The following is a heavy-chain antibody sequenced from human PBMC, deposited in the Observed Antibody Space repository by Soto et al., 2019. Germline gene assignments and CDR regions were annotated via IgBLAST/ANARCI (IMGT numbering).Heavy chain of an antibody. D-gene: IGHD2-8*01. J-gene: IGHJ5*02. Sequence: PSETLSLTCTVSGGSISSSSYYWGWIRQPPGKGLEWIGSIYYSGSTYYNPSLKSRVTISVDTSKNQFSLKLSSVTAADTAVYYFASLYRDCTNGVCPYRFDPWGQGTLVTVSS. CDR2: IYYSGST. V-gene: IGHV4-39*01. CDR3: ASLYRDCTNGVCPYRFDP. CDR1: GGSISSSSYY.